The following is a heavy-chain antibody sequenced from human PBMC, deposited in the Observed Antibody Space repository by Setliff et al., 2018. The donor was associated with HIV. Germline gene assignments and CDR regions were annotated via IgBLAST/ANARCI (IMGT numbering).Heavy chain of an antibody. CDR2: IYHNGST. J-gene: IGHJ1*01. CDR1: GGSISSGGYY. V-gene: IGHV4-31*03. Sequence: SETLSLTCTVSGGSISSGGYYWNWIRQHPGKGLEWIGYIYHNGSTNYNSSLKSRVTISVDTSKNQFSLKLSSVTAADTAVYYCARRRITMIVAPFQHWGQGTLVTVSS. CDR3: ARRRITMIVAPFQH. D-gene: IGHD3-22*01.